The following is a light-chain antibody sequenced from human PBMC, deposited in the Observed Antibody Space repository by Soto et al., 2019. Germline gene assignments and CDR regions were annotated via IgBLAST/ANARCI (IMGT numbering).Light chain of an antibody. CDR1: SSDVGGYNY. V-gene: IGLV2-14*01. CDR2: EVS. CDR3: SSYTSSITYV. J-gene: IGLJ1*01. Sequence: QPASVSGSPGQSITISCSGTSSDVGGYNYVSWYQQHPGKAPKLMIYEVSNRPSGVSNRFSGSKSGNTASLTISGLQAEDEADYYCSSYTSSITYVFGTGTKVTVL.